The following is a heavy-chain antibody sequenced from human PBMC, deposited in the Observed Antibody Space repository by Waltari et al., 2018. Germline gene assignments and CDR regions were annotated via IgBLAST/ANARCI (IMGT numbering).Heavy chain of an antibody. CDR2: INPWCGST. V-gene: IGHV1-46*01. J-gene: IGHJ4*02. Sequence: QVQLVQSGAEVKKPGASVKVSCKASGYTFTSYYMHWGRQAPGQGLEWMGIINPWCGSTSYAQKFQGRGTMTRDTSTSTVYMELSSLRSEDTAVYYCARAGSSSDFDYWGQGTLVTVSS. CDR1: GYTFTSYY. D-gene: IGHD6-6*01. CDR3: ARAGSSSDFDY.